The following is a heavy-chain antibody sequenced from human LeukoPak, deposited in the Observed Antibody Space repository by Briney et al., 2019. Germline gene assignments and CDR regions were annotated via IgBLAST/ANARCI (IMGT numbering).Heavy chain of an antibody. Sequence: GGSLRLSCAASGFTFSSYEMNWVRHAPGKGLEGVSYISSSGSSIFYADSVKGRFTISRDNAKNSLYLQMNSLRAEDTAMYYCARGYCSGGNCYPRDWFDPWGQGTLVTVSS. V-gene: IGHV3-48*03. CDR3: ARGYCSGGNCYPRDWFDP. J-gene: IGHJ5*02. CDR2: ISSSGSSI. D-gene: IGHD2-15*01. CDR1: GFTFSSYE.